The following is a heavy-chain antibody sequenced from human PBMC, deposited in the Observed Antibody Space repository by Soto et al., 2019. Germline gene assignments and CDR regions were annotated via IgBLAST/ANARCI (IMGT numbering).Heavy chain of an antibody. Sequence: QVQLVESGGGVVQPGRSLRLSCVASGFSFTTYGLHWFRQAPGKGLEWVAVIWYDGSNQYYADSVKGRFTISRDNSKNILYLEMNSMRVEDTAVYYCVKDHCGGDCYSDPYFDYWGQGTLVTVSS. CDR2: IWYDGSNQ. J-gene: IGHJ4*02. D-gene: IGHD2-21*02. CDR3: VKDHCGGDCYSDPYFDY. V-gene: IGHV3-33*06. CDR1: GFSFTTYG.